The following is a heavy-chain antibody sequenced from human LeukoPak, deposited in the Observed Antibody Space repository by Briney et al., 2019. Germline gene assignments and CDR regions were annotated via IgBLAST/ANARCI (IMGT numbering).Heavy chain of an antibody. J-gene: IGHJ4*02. CDR3: SRRKGGTMEDY. D-gene: IGHD1-7*01. CDR1: GGSISSSSCY. V-gene: IGHV4-39*01. Sequence: SEILSLTCIVSGGSISSSSCYWVWVRQPPGKGLEWIGTIFSSGSAFYNPSLESRVTMSVDTPKNQFSLKLSSVTAADTAVYYCSRRKGGTMEDYWGQGTLVTVSS. CDR2: IFSSGSA.